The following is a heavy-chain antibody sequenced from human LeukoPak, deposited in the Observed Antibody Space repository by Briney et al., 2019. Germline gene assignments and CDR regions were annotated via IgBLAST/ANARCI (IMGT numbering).Heavy chain of an antibody. CDR3: AGGGDYDSSGYHHWFDP. Sequence: ASVKVSCKASGYTFTGYYMHWVRQAPGQGLEWMGWINPNSGGTNYAQKFQGRVTMTRDTSISTAYMELSRLRSDDTAVYYCAGGGDYDSSGYHHWFDPWGQGTLVTVSS. CDR1: GYTFTGYY. J-gene: IGHJ5*02. CDR2: INPNSGGT. D-gene: IGHD3-22*01. V-gene: IGHV1-2*02.